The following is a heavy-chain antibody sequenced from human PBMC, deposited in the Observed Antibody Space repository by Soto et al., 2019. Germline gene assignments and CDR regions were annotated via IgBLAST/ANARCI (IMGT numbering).Heavy chain of an antibody. CDR3: ARTRIDYVWGSYRYTHAEYFQH. CDR2: IIPILGIA. V-gene: IGHV1-69*02. J-gene: IGHJ1*01. CDR1: GGTFSSYT. D-gene: IGHD3-16*02. Sequence: SVKVSCKASGGTFSSYTISWVRQAPWQRLEWVGRIIPILGIANYAQKFQGRVTITADKSTSTAYMELSSLRSEDTAVYYCARTRIDYVWGSYRYTHAEYFQHWGQGTLVTVPQ.